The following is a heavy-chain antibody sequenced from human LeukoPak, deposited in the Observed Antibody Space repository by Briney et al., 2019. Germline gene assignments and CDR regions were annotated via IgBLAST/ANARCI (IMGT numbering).Heavy chain of an antibody. CDR3: ANEGNPGRSSTAFGY. D-gene: IGHD1-26*01. Sequence: GGSLRLSCAASGFTFSSYAMSWVRQAPGKGPEWVAHISDDESQRHYAASVKGRFTISRDNSNNTLYLRMTSLRAEDTAVYYCANEGNPGRSSTAFGYWRQGTLLSVPS. CDR1: GFTFSSYA. CDR2: ISDDESQR. J-gene: IGHJ4*02. V-gene: IGHV3-30*18.